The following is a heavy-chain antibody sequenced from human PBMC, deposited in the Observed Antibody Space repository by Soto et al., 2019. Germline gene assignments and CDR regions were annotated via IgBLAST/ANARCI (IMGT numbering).Heavy chain of an antibody. J-gene: IGHJ5*02. CDR3: AGALYYYASSGYRVGFDP. CDR1: GGTFSSYA. D-gene: IGHD3-22*01. Sequence: SVKVSCKASGGTFSSYAISWVRQAPGQGLEWMGGIIPIFGTANYAQKFQGRVTITADESTSTAYMELSSLRSEDTAVYYCAGALYYYASSGYRVGFDPWGQGTLVTVSS. CDR2: IIPIFGTA. V-gene: IGHV1-69*13.